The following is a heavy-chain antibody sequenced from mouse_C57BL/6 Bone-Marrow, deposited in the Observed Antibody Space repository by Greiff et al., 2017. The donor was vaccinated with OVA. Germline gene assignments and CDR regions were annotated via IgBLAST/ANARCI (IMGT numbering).Heavy chain of an antibody. Sequence: EVKVVESGGGLVQPGGSMKLSCAASGFTFSDAWMDWVRQSPEKGLEWVAEIRNKANNHATYYAESVKGRFTISRDDSKSSVYLQMNSLRAEDTGIYYCTWGRDYDKDYWGQGTTLTVSS. CDR3: TWGRDYDKDY. CDR1: GFTFSDAW. CDR2: IRNKANNHAT. D-gene: IGHD2-4*01. V-gene: IGHV6-6*01. J-gene: IGHJ2*01.